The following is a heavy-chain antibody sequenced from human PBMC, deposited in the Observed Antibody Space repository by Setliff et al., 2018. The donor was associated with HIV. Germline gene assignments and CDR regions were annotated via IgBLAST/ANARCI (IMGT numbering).Heavy chain of an antibody. J-gene: IGHJ4*02. CDR3: AYYRDSTVHQDY. V-gene: IGHV4-4*09. D-gene: IGHD3-16*02. CDR1: GGSISGYY. CDR2: ISTFRGT. Sequence: SETLSLTCTVSGGSISGYYWSWIRQPPGKGLEWIGDISTFRGTNYSPSLQSRVTISMDTSKNQLSLKLSSVTAADTAVYYCAYYRDSTVHQDYWGQGTLVTVSS.